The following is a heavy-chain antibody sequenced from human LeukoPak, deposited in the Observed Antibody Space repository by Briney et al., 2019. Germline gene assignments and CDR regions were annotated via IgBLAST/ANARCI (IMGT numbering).Heavy chain of an antibody. J-gene: IGHJ5*02. D-gene: IGHD6-19*01. CDR3: ARPYYSSGWYGFWFDP. V-gene: IGHV4-4*02. CDR1: GGSISSRNW. Sequence: PSETLSLTCTVSGGSISSRNWWSWVRQPPGKGLEWIGEIYHSGSTNYNPSLKTRVTISVDKSKNQFSLKLSSVTAADTAVYYCARPYYSSGWYGFWFDPWGQGTLVTVSS. CDR2: IYHSGST.